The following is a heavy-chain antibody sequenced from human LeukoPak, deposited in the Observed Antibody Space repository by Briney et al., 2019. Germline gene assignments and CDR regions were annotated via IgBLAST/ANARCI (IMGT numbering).Heavy chain of an antibody. D-gene: IGHD2/OR15-2a*01. Sequence: LSETLSLTCTVSGGSISSTSYYWGWIRQPPGKGLEWIGSMYYSGNTYYNPSLKSRVTISIDTSKNQFSLKLSSITAADTAVYYCARDWRINWFDPWGQGTLVTVSS. J-gene: IGHJ5*02. CDR1: GGSISSTSYY. V-gene: IGHV4-39*07. CDR3: ARDWRINWFDP. CDR2: MYYSGNT.